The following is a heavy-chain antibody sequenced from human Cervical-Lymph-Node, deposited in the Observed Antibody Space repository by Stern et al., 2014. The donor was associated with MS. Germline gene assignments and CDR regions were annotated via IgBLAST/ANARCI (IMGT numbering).Heavy chain of an antibody. Sequence: QVQLVESGAEVKKPGSSVKVSCKASGGTFSSDAISWVRQAPGQGLEWIGRIIPFLGIADYAQNFQGKVTITADRSTSTAYMEVSSLRSEDTAVYYCARDPHKGYWGQGTLVTVSS. CDR1: GGTFSSDA. V-gene: IGHV1-69*09. CDR3: ARDPHKGY. J-gene: IGHJ4*02. CDR2: IIPFLGIA.